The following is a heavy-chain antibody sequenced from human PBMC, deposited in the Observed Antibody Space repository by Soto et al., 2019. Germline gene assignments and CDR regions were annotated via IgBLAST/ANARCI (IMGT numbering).Heavy chain of an antibody. CDR1: GFTFDDYA. V-gene: IGHV3-9*01. CDR3: AKCRPSSTSDLFDY. D-gene: IGHD2-2*01. CDR2: ISWNSGSI. J-gene: IGHJ4*02. Sequence: EVQLVESGGGLVQPGRSLRLSCAASGFTFDDYAMHWVRQAPGKGLEWVSGISWNSGSIGYADSVKGRFTISRDNAKNSLYLQMNSLRAEDTALYYCAKCRPSSTSDLFDYWGQGTLVTVSS.